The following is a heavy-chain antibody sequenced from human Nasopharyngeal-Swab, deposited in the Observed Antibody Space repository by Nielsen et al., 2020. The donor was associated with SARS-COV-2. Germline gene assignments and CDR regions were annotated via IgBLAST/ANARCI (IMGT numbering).Heavy chain of an antibody. CDR2: IYSGGSST. V-gene: IGHV3-23*03. CDR1: GFTFSSYW. D-gene: IGHD3-10*01. CDR3: ARDGVARLFDY. Sequence: LSCAASGFTFSSYWMSWVRQAPGKGLEWVSVIYSGGSSTYYADSVKGRFTISRDNSKNTLYLQMNSLRAEDTAVYYCARDGVARLFDYWGQGTLVTVSS. J-gene: IGHJ4*02.